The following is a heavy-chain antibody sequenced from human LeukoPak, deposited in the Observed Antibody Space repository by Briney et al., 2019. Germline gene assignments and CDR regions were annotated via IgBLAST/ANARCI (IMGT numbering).Heavy chain of an antibody. CDR2: MNPNSGNT. J-gene: IGHJ3*02. D-gene: IGHD3-22*01. CDR1: GYTFTSYD. V-gene: IGHV1-8*03. CDR3: ARSLYYDSSGYDAFDI. Sequence: ASVKVFCKASGYTFTSYDINWVRQATGQGLEWMGWMNPNSGNTGYAQKFQGRVTITRNTSISTAYMELSSLRSEDTAVYYCARSLYYDSSGYDAFDIWGQGTMVTVSS.